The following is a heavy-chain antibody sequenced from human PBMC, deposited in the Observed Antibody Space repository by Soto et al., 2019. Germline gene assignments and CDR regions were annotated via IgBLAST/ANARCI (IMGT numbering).Heavy chain of an antibody. Sequence: ASVKVSCKASGYTFTSYGISWVRQAPGQGLEWMGWISAYNGNTNYAQKLQGRVTMTTDTSTSTAYMELRSLRSDDTAVYYCASAGYSSGWLHYSYYYGMDVWGQGTTVTVSS. CDR2: ISAYNGNT. CDR1: GYTFTSYG. J-gene: IGHJ6*02. V-gene: IGHV1-18*04. CDR3: ASAGYSSGWLHYSYYYGMDV. D-gene: IGHD6-19*01.